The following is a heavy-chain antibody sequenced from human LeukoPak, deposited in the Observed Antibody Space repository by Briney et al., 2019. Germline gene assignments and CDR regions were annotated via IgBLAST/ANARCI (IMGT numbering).Heavy chain of an antibody. CDR1: GGSISSYY. D-gene: IGHD6-19*01. V-gene: IGHV4-59*08. CDR3: AKGAGPPWFDP. J-gene: IGHJ5*02. Sequence: SETLSLTCTVSGGSISSYYWSWIRQPPGKGLEWIGNIYYSGSTNYNPSLKSRVTISVDTSKNQFSLKLTSVTAADTAVYYCAKGAGPPWFDPWGQGILVTVSS. CDR2: IYYSGST.